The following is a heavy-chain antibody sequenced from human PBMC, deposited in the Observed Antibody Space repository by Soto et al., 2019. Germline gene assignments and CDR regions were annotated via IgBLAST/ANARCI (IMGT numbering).Heavy chain of an antibody. CDR2: TYFRSKWYN. D-gene: IGHD5-12*01. CDR1: GESVSSNTAS. V-gene: IGHV6-1*01. Sequence: SQTLSLTCASSGESVSSNTASWNWIKQSPSRGLEWLGRTYFRSKWYNDYAVSVKSRIIINPDTSNNQFSLQLNSVTPEDTAVYFCAKGDNLGPKTGYAFDPWGQGTQVTVSS. CDR3: AKGDNLGPKTGYAFDP. J-gene: IGHJ5*02.